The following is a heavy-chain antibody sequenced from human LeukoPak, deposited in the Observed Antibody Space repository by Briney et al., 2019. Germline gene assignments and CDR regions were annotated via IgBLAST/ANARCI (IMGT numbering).Heavy chain of an antibody. V-gene: IGHV1-46*01. CDR3: ARAGPYGDYGYYYYYSMDV. CDR2: INPSGGST. Sequence: GASVKVSCKASGYTFTSYYMHWVRQAPGQGLEWMGIINPSGGSTSYAPKFQGRVTMTRDTSTSTVYMELSSLRSEDTAVYYCARAGPYGDYGYYYYYSMDVWGQGTTVTVSS. J-gene: IGHJ6*02. D-gene: IGHD4-17*01. CDR1: GYTFTSYY.